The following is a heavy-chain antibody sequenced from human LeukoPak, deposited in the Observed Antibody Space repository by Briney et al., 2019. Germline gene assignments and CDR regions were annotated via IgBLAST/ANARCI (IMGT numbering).Heavy chain of an antibody. Sequence: QAGGSLRLSCAASGFTFSSSAMSWVRQAPGKGLEWVSAICGSGGSTYYADSVKGRFTISRDNSKNTLYLQMDSLRAEDTAVYHCAKAMSGSCYSGLDYWGQGILVTVSS. J-gene: IGHJ4*02. D-gene: IGHD2-15*01. V-gene: IGHV3-23*01. CDR1: GFTFSSSA. CDR2: ICGSGGST. CDR3: AKAMSGSCYSGLDY.